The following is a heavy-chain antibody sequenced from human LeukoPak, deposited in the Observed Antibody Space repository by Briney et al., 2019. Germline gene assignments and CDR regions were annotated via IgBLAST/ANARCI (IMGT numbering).Heavy chain of an antibody. Sequence: GGSLRHSPAASGFTPTTYSMNGVRQTPGKGLEWVSYITSRSSTIYDADSVKGRFTISKDNAKNSLFLQMNSLKDEDTAVYHGATSCAWLGAPFDYWGEGTLVTVSS. J-gene: IGHJ4*02. CDR3: ATSCAWLGAPFDY. D-gene: IGHD1-26*01. CDR2: ITSRSSTI. CDR1: GFTPTTYS. V-gene: IGHV3-48*02.